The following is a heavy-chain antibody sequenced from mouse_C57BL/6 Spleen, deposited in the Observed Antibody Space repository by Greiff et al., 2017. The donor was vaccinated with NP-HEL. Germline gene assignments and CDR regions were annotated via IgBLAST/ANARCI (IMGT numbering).Heavy chain of an antibody. D-gene: IGHD1-1*01. CDR3: APNYYGCSPLFAY. V-gene: IGHV14-2*01. CDR2: IDPEDGAT. Sequence: EVQLQQSGAELVKPGASVKLSCTASGFNIKDYYMHWVKQRTEQGLEWIGRIDPEDGATKYAPKFQGKATITADTSSNTAYLQLSSLTSEDTSVYSCAPNYYGCSPLFAYWGQGTLVTVSA. CDR1: GFNIKDYY. J-gene: IGHJ3*01.